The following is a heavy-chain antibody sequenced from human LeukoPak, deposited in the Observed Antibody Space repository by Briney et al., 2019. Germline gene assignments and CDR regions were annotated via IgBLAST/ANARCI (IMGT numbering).Heavy chain of an antibody. J-gene: IGHJ5*02. Sequence: GGSLSLSCAASGFTFSNYYMSWIRQAPGKGLEWVSYISSSGSTIYYADSVKGRFTISRDNAKNSLYLQMNSLRAEDTAVYYCANHPSGYGFDPWGQGTLVTVSS. D-gene: IGHD5-12*01. CDR1: GFTFSNYY. CDR2: ISSSGSTI. CDR3: ANHPSGYGFDP. V-gene: IGHV3-11*01.